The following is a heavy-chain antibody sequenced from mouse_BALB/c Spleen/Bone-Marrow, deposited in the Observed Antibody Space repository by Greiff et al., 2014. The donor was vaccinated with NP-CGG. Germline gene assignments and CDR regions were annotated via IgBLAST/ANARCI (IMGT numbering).Heavy chain of an antibody. CDR1: GFTFSSYA. Sequence: DVMLVESGGGLVKPGGSLKLSCAASGFTFSSYAMSWVRQTPEKRLEWVVTINSGGSYTYYPDSVKGRFTISRDNAKNTLYLQMSSLRSEDTAMYYCARGDWDEAMDYWGQGTSVTVST. CDR3: ARGDWDEAMDY. J-gene: IGHJ4*01. D-gene: IGHD4-1*01. CDR2: INSGGSYT. V-gene: IGHV5-9-1*01.